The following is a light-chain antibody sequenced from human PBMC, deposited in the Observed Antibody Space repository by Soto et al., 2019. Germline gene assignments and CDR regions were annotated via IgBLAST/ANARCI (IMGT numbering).Light chain of an antibody. CDR1: QGIRND. J-gene: IGKJ1*01. Sequence: AIQVTQSPSSLSASVGDRVTITCRASQGIRNDLGWYQQKPGKAPQLLIYTASSLQSGVPSRFSGSGSGTDFTLTISSLQPEDFATYYCLQDYNYPWTFGQWTKVEIK. CDR3: LQDYNYPWT. CDR2: TAS. V-gene: IGKV1-6*01.